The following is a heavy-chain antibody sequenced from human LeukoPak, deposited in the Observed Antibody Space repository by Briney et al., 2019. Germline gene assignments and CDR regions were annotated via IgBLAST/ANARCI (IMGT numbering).Heavy chain of an antibody. CDR1: GGSISSSTYY. V-gene: IGHV4-39*07. CDR2: IYYSGTT. D-gene: IGHD1-26*01. Sequence: SETQSLTCTVSGGSISSSTYYWGWIRQPPGKGLEWIGTIYYSGTTYYNPSLKSRVTISIDTSTNQFSLKLNSVTAADTAVYYCASLQNIVGATPLPDYWGQGTLVTVSS. CDR3: ASLQNIVGATPLPDY. J-gene: IGHJ4*02.